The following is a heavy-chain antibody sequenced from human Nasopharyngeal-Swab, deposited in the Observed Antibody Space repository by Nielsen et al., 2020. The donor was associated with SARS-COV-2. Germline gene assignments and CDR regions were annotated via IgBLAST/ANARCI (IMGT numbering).Heavy chain of an antibody. CDR2: IIPIFGTA. CDR1: GRTFTSYA. Sequence: SVKVSCKPSGRTFTSYAMSWVRQAPGQGLEWMGVIIPIFGTANYAQKFQGRVTITAAESTSTAYMELSSLRSEETAVYYCATPGDIVVLPAAYRHFQHWGQGTLVTVSS. CDR3: ATPGDIVVLPAAYRHFQH. D-gene: IGHD2-2*01. J-gene: IGHJ1*01. V-gene: IGHV1-69*13.